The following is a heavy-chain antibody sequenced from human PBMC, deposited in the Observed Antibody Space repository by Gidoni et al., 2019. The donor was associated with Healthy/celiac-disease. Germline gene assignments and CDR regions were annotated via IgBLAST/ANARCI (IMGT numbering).Heavy chain of an antibody. J-gene: IGHJ4*02. CDR1: GGPISSRSYY. Sequence: QLQLQESGPGLGKPSETLSLTCTVAGGPISSRSYYWGWIRQPPGTGLEWIGSIYDSGSTYYNPSLKSRVTISVDTSKNQFSLKLSFVTASDTAVYYCARRIMITFGVVNSAALDYWGQGTLVTVSS. CDR3: ARRIMITFGVVNSAALDY. D-gene: IGHD3-16*01. CDR2: IYDSGST. V-gene: IGHV4-39*01.